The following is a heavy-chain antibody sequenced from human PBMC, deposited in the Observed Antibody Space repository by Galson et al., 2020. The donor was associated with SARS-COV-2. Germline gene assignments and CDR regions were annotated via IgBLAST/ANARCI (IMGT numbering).Heavy chain of an antibody. CDR2: ISSSSSYT. J-gene: IGHJ6*02. CDR3: ARDKVPAALGDYYDYYGMDV. Sequence: TGGSLRLSCAASGFTFSDYYMSWIRQAPGKGLEWVSYISSSSSYTNYADSVKGRFTISRDNAKNSLYLQMNSLRAEDTAVYYCARDKVPAALGDYYDYYGMDVWGQGTTVTVSS. V-gene: IGHV3-11*06. CDR1: GFTFSDYY. D-gene: IGHD2-2*01.